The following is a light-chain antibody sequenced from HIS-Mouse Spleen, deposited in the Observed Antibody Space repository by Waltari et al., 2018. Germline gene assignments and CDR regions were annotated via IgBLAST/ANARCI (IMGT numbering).Light chain of an antibody. CDR3: QQYGSSPPWT. CDR2: GAS. J-gene: IGKJ1*01. CDR1: HSVSSSY. V-gene: IGKV3-20*01. Sequence: EIVLTQSPGTLSLSPGESATLSCRASHSVSSSYLAWYQQKPGQAPRHLIYGASSRATGIPDRFSGSGSGTDFTLTISRLEPEDFAVYYCQQYGSSPPWTFGQGTKVEIK.